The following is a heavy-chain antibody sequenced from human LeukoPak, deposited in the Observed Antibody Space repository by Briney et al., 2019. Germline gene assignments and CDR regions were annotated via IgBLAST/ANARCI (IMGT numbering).Heavy chain of an antibody. J-gene: IGHJ6*02. Sequence: ASVKVSCKASGYTFTSYDINWVRQATGQGLEWMGWMNPNSGNTGYAQKFQDRVTMTRNTSINTAYMELDSLRSEDTAVYYCARGQKDNGASSSWYYYGLDVWGQGTTVTVSS. CDR1: GYTFTSYD. CDR2: MNPNSGNT. D-gene: IGHD6-13*01. V-gene: IGHV1-8*01. CDR3: ARGQKDNGASSSWYYYGLDV.